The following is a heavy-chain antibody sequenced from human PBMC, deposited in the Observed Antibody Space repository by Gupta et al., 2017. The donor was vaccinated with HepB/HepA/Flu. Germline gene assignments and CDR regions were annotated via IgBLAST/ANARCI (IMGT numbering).Heavy chain of an antibody. D-gene: IGHD4-17*01. CDR3: AKHYRDDYGDFFDY. Sequence: QVQLVESGGGVVQPGRSLRLSCAASGFTFSSYGMHWVRQAPGKGLEWVAVISYDGSNKYYANSVKGRFTISRDNSKNTLYLQMNSLRAEDTAVYYCAKHYRDDYGDFFDYWGQGTLVTVSS. CDR1: GFTFSSYG. CDR2: ISYDGSNK. J-gene: IGHJ4*02. V-gene: IGHV3-30*18.